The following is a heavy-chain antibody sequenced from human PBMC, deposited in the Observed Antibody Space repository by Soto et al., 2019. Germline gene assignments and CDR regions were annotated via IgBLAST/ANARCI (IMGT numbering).Heavy chain of an antibody. Sequence: QLQLQESGPGLVKPSETLSLTCTVSGGSISSSSYYWGWIRQPPGKGLEWIGSIYYSGSTYYNPSLKSRVTIAVEPSKNQFSLKLSSVTAADTAVYYCARGRALVVVVAAEYYFDYWGQGTLVTVSS. CDR3: ARGRALVVVVAAEYYFDY. CDR1: GGSISSSSYY. CDR2: IYYSGST. D-gene: IGHD2-15*01. J-gene: IGHJ4*02. V-gene: IGHV4-39*01.